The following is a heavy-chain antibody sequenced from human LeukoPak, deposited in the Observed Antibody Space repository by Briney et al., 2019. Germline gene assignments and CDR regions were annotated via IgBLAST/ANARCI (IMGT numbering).Heavy chain of an antibody. V-gene: IGHV3-66*01. CDR2: IYSGGST. J-gene: IGHJ5*02. D-gene: IGHD3-22*01. CDR3: ARASGNYYDSSGLIT. Sequence: GGSLRLSCAASGFTVSSNYMSWVRQAPGKGLEWVSVIYSGGSTYYADSVKGGFTISRDNSKNTLYLQMNSLRAEDTAVYYCARASGNYYDSSGLITWGQGTLVTVSS. CDR1: GFTVSSNY.